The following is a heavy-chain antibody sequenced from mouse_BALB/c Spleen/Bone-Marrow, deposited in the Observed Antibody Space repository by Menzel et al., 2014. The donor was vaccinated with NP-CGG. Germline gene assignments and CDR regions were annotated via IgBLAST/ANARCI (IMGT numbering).Heavy chain of an antibody. D-gene: IGHD2-14*01. J-gene: IGHJ2*01. V-gene: IGHV5-17*02. Sequence: DVMLVESGGGLVQPGGSRKLSCAASGFTFXSFGMHWVRQAPEKGLEWVAYISSGGSTIYYADTVKGRFTISRDNPKNTLFLQMTSLRSEDTAMYYCARDVPLYDVGYFDYWGQGTTLTVSS. CDR3: ARDVPLYDVGYFDY. CDR1: GFTFXSFG. CDR2: ISSGGSTI.